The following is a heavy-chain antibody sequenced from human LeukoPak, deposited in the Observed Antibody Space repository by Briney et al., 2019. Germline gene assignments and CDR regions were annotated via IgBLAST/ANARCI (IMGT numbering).Heavy chain of an antibody. V-gene: IGHV4-59*01. J-gene: IGHJ4*02. CDR3: ARRAPLRFLEWPA. CDR2: IYYSGST. Sequence: SETLSLTCTVSGGSISSYYWSWIRQPPGKGLEWIGYIYYSGSTNYNPSLKSRVTISVDTSKNQFSLKLSSVTAADTAVYYCARRAPLRFLEWPAWGQGTLVTVSS. D-gene: IGHD3-3*01. CDR1: GGSISSYY.